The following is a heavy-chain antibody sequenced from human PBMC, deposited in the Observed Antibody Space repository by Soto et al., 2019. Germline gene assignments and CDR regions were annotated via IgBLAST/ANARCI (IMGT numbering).Heavy chain of an antibody. Sequence: SETLSLTCTVSGGSISSYYWSWIRQPPGKGLEWIGYIYYSGSTNYNPSLKSRVTISVDTSKNQFSLKLSSVTAADTAVYYCASGGGSSPFDPWGQGTLVTVSS. J-gene: IGHJ5*02. CDR2: IYYSGST. D-gene: IGHD3-16*01. V-gene: IGHV4-59*08. CDR1: GGSISSYY. CDR3: ASGGGSSPFDP.